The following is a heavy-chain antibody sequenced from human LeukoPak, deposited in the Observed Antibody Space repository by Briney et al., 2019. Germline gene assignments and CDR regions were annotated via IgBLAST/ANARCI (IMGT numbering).Heavy chain of an antibody. CDR3: AKDGARGIMITFGGITRTDY. V-gene: IGHV3-23*01. CDR1: GFTFSSYG. D-gene: IGHD3-16*01. J-gene: IGHJ4*02. CDR2: ISGSGGST. Sequence: PGGSLRLSCAASGFTFSSYGMSWVRQAPGKGLEWVSAISGSGGSTYYADSVKGRFTISRDNSKNTLYLQMNSLRAEDKAVYYCAKDGARGIMITFGGITRTDYWGQGTLVTGS.